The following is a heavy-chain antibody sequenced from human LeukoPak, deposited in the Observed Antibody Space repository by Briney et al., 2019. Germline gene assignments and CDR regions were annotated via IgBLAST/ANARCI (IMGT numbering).Heavy chain of an antibody. CDR2: IKQDGSEK. CDR1: GFTFSSYW. Sequence: GGSLRLSCAASGFTFSSYWMSWVRQAPGKGLEWVANIKQDGSEKYYVDSVKGRFTISRDNAKNSLYLQMNSLRVEDTAVYYCARDRSYGSGSLDIDYWGQGTLVTVSS. D-gene: IGHD3-10*01. V-gene: IGHV3-7*01. J-gene: IGHJ4*02. CDR3: ARDRSYGSGSLDIDY.